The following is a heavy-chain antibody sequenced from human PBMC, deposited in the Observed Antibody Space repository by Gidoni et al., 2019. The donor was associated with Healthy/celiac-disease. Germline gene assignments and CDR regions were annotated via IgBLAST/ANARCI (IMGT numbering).Heavy chain of an antibody. CDR3: ARLSSDVIGDAFDI. D-gene: IGHD3-22*01. J-gene: IGHJ3*02. CDR2: IKQDGSEK. V-gene: IGHV3-7*03. CDR1: GFTFSSYW. Sequence: EVQLVESGGGLVQPGGSLRLSCAASGFTFSSYWMSWVRQAPGKGLEGVANIKQDGSEKYYVDSVKGRFTISRDNAKNSLYLQMNSLRAEDTAVYYCARLSSDVIGDAFDIWGQGTMVTVSS.